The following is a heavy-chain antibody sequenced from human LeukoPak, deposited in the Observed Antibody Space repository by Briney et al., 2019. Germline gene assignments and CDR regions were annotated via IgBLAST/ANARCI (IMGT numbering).Heavy chain of an antibody. J-gene: IGHJ4*02. D-gene: IGHD2-2*01. V-gene: IGHV3-7*05. CDR2: IKKDGSEK. CDR1: GFTFSSHW. Sequence: PGGSLRLSCAASGFTFSSHWMSWVRQAPGKGLEWVANIKKDGSEKYYVDSVKGRFTISRDNAKNSLYLQMNSLRAEDTAVYYCARYCSSTSCYHYFDYWGQGTLVTVSS. CDR3: ARYCSSTSCYHYFDY.